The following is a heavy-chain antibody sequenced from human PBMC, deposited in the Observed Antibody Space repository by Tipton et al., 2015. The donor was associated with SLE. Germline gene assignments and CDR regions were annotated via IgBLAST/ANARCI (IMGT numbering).Heavy chain of an antibody. CDR3: ARGHGSGFYSDN. V-gene: IGHV5-51*03. Sequence: QLVQSGAEVRKPGESLKISCKTSGYTFTNYWIGWVRQRPGKGLEWMGIIYPTDSDIIYSPSFQGQVTISADESTSTAYLQLSSLKAADTAMYYCARGHGSGFYSDNWGQGTLVTVSS. CDR1: GYTFTNYW. J-gene: IGHJ4*02. CDR2: IYPTDSDI. D-gene: IGHD3-22*01.